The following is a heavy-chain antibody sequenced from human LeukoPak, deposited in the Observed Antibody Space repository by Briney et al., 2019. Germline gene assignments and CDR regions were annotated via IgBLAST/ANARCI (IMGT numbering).Heavy chain of an antibody. CDR1: GGSISSSSYY. Sequence: SETLSLTCTVSGGSISSSSYYWGWIRQPPGKGLEWIGSIYYSGGTYYNPSLKSRVTISVDTSKNQFSLKLSSVTAADTAVYYCARQTRDSSGYYYPYWFDPWGQGTLVTVSS. D-gene: IGHD3-22*01. J-gene: IGHJ5*02. V-gene: IGHV4-39*01. CDR2: IYYSGGT. CDR3: ARQTRDSSGYYYPYWFDP.